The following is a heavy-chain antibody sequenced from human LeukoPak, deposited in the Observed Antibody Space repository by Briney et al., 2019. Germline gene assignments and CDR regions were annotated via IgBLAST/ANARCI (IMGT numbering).Heavy chain of an antibody. J-gene: IGHJ5*02. CDR3: ARIVNYSGSYSS. Sequence: GGSPRLSCAASGFTFSSYSMNWVRQAPGKGLEWVSSISSSSYIYYADSVKGRFTISRDNAKNSLYLQMNSLRAEDTAVYCCARIVNYSGSYSSWGQGTLVTVSS. D-gene: IGHD1-26*01. CDR2: ISSSSYI. V-gene: IGHV3-21*01. CDR1: GFTFSSYS.